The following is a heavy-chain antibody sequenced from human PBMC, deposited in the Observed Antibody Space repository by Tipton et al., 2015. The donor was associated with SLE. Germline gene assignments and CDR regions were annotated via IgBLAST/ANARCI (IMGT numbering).Heavy chain of an antibody. J-gene: IGHJ3*02. Sequence: TLSLTCTVSGGSIGSYYWSWIRQPPGKGLEWIGYIYYSGSTNYNPSLKSRVTISVDTSKNHFSLKESSVTAADTAVYYCARAEGSWDAFDIWGQGTMVTVSS. D-gene: IGHD2-15*01. CDR3: ARAEGSWDAFDI. CDR2: IYYSGST. CDR1: GGSIGSYY. V-gene: IGHV4-59*01.